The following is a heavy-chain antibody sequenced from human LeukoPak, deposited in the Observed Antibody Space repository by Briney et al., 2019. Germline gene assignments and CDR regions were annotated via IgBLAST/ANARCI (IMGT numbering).Heavy chain of an antibody. CDR1: GFTFDDYG. J-gene: IGHJ3*02. CDR2: INWNGGST. Sequence: PGGSLRLSCGASGFTFDDYGMSWVRQAPGKGLEWVSGINWNGGSTGYADSVKGRFTISRDKAKNSLYLQMNSLRAEDTALYYCARRIAAAGSYAFDIWGQGTMVTVSS. V-gene: IGHV3-20*04. CDR3: ARRIAAAGSYAFDI. D-gene: IGHD6-13*01.